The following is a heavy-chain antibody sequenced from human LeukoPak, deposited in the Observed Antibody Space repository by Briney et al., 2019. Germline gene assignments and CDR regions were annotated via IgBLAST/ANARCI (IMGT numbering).Heavy chain of an antibody. Sequence: GGSLRLSCAASGFTFSTYSMKWVRQAPGKGLEWVSSISSSSSYIYYADSVKGRFTISRDNAKNSLYLQMNSLRAEDTAVYYCARMFGELLALIDYWGQGTLVTVSS. J-gene: IGHJ4*02. CDR3: ARMFGELLALIDY. CDR1: GFTFSTYS. CDR2: ISSSSSYI. V-gene: IGHV3-21*01. D-gene: IGHD3-10*02.